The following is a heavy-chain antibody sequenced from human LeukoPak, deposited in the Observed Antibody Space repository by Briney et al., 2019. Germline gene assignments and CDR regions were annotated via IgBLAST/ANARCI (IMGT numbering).Heavy chain of an antibody. V-gene: IGHV3-23*01. D-gene: IGHD5-12*01. CDR2: ISPGGDTP. Sequence: GGSLRLSCEASGFTFSDYYMSWIRQVPGKGLEWVSGISPGGDTPYYADSVRGRFTISRDNSKNTMYLQMNSLRAEDTAVYYCAQDRAWIEFYFWGQGTLVTVSS. CDR1: GFTFSDYY. J-gene: IGHJ4*02. CDR3: AQDRAWIEFYF.